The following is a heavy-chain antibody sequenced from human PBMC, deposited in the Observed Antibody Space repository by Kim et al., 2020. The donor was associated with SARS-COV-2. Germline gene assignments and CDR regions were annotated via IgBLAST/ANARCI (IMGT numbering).Heavy chain of an antibody. V-gene: IGHV3-11*04. D-gene: IGHD6-13*01. CDR3: AGDLSQTEYIISWSDY. Sequence: SVTGRFPISKDNAKNSLYLQMNSLRAEDTAVYYCAGDLSQTEYIISWSDYWGQGTLVTVSS. J-gene: IGHJ4*02.